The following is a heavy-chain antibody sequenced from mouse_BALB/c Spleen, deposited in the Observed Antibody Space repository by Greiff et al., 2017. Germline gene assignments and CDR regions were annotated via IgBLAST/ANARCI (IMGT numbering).Heavy chain of an antibody. V-gene: IGHV1-54*03. CDR3: ARSDGYYAMDY. Sequence: VQLQQSGAELVRPGTSVKVSCKASGYAFTNYLIEWVKQRPGQGLEWIGVINPGSGGTNYNEEFKGKATLTADKSSSTAYMQLSSLTSDDSAVYFCARSDGYYAMDYWGQGTSVTVSS. D-gene: IGHD2-3*01. J-gene: IGHJ4*01. CDR1: GYAFTNYL. CDR2: INPGSGGT.